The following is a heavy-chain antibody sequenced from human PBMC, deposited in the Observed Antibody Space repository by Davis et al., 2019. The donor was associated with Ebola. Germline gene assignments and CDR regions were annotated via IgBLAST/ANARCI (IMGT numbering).Heavy chain of an antibody. V-gene: IGHV3-30*03. CDR1: GFTFSSYG. Sequence: GESLKISCAASGFTFSSYGMHWVRQAPGKGLEWVAVISYDGSSKYYADSVKGRFTISRDNSKNTLYLQMNSLRADDTAVHYCAGQPYGSDRYPWDWGQGTLVTVSS. CDR2: ISYDGSSK. J-gene: IGHJ4*02. D-gene: IGHD3-10*01. CDR3: AGQPYGSDRYPWD.